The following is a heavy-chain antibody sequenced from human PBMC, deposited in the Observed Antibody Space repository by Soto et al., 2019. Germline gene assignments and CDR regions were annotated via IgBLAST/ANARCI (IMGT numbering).Heavy chain of an antibody. Sequence: SETLSLTFAVYGGSFSGYYWSWIRQPPGKGLEWIGEINHSGSTNYNPSLKSRVTISVDTSKNQFSLKLSSVTAADTAVYYCARGRQITMVRGVIRYYYYYGMDVWGQGTTVT. CDR2: INHSGST. CDR1: GGSFSGYY. J-gene: IGHJ6*02. V-gene: IGHV4-34*01. CDR3: ARGRQITMVRGVIRYYYYYGMDV. D-gene: IGHD3-10*01.